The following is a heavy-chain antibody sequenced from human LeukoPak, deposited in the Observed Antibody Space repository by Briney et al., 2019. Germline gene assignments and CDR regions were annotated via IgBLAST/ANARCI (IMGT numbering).Heavy chain of an antibody. J-gene: IGHJ6*02. Sequence: SETLSLTCTVSGGSISSYYWSWIRQPPGKGLEWLGYVYYSGSATYNPSLKSRVTISVDTSKNQFSLRLSSVTAADTAVYYCARDGSNWSNDYYHGVDVWGQGTTVTVSS. CDR2: VYYSGSA. D-gene: IGHD4-11*01. CDR1: GGSISSYY. CDR3: ARDGSNWSNDYYHGVDV. V-gene: IGHV4-59*01.